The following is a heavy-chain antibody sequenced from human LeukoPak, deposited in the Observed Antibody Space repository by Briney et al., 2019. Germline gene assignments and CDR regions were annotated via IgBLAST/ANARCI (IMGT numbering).Heavy chain of an antibody. Sequence: SGTLSLTCAVSGGSISSSNWWSWVRQPPGKGLEWIGSIYYSGSTYYNPSLKSRVTISVDTSKNQFSLKLSSVTAADTAVYYCAREVQRQWLEPYYFDYWGQGTLVTVSS. D-gene: IGHD6-19*01. V-gene: IGHV4-4*02. CDR3: AREVQRQWLEPYYFDY. CDR1: GGSISSSNW. J-gene: IGHJ4*02. CDR2: IYYSGST.